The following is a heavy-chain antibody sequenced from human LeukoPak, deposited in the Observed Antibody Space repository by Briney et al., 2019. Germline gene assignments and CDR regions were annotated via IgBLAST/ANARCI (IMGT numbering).Heavy chain of an antibody. Sequence: ASVKVSCKASGYTFSGYYMQWLRQAPGQGHEWMGWINPNSGGTDYAQKFQGRVTMTRDTSISTAYMELSRLRSDDTAVYYCASGDRVTMLRGGNIGYFDYWGQGTLVTVSS. CDR1: GYTFSGYY. D-gene: IGHD3-10*01. V-gene: IGHV1-2*02. CDR2: INPNSGGT. CDR3: ASGDRVTMLRGGNIGYFDY. J-gene: IGHJ4*02.